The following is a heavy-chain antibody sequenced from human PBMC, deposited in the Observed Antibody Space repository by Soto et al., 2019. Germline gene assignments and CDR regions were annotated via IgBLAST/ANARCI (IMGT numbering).Heavy chain of an antibody. CDR3: VVEAANDWFDP. D-gene: IGHD2-15*01. J-gene: IGHJ5*02. CDR2: ISGSGVST. Sequence: PGGSLRLSCAASGFTFINYAMSWVRQAPGKGLEWVSAISGSGVSTYYADSVKGRFTISRDNSKNTLYLQMNSLRAEDTAVYYCVVEAANDWFDPWGQGTLVTVSS. CDR1: GFTFINYA. V-gene: IGHV3-23*01.